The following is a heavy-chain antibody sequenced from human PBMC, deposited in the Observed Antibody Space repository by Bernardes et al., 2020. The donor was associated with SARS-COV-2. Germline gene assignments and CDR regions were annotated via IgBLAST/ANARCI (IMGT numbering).Heavy chain of an antibody. D-gene: IGHD2-21*02. V-gene: IGHV4-59*01. J-gene: IGHJ4*02. Sequence: ETLSLTCTVSGGSISSYYWSWIRQPPGKGLEWIGYIYYSGSTNYNPSLKSRVTISVDTSKNQFSLKLSSVTAADTAVYYCARVFCGGDCPFDYWGQGTLVTVSS. CDR2: IYYSGST. CDR1: GGSISSYY. CDR3: ARVFCGGDCPFDY.